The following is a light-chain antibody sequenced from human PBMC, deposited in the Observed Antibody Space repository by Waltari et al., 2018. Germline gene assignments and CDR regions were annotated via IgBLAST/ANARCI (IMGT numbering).Light chain of an antibody. Sequence: DIQMTQSPSSLSASVGDRVTITCRASQDIGSHLNWYQQKPGKAPQPLVYYTRLLKSGVPSRFSGSGSGTEFTLTISSLQPEDFATYYCQHYNNLPRTFGQGTTVEIK. V-gene: IGKV1-17*01. CDR2: YTR. CDR3: QHYNNLPRT. J-gene: IGKJ1*01. CDR1: QDIGSH.